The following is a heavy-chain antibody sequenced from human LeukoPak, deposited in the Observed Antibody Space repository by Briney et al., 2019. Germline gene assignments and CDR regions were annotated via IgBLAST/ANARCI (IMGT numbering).Heavy chain of an antibody. V-gene: IGHV3-23*01. Sequence: PGGSLRPSFQAPGFPSITFRINWFPQAPGKGLEWVSSIDISGGSTYYADSAEGRFTISRDNSKNTLYLQMNGLRVEDTALYYCANEVRPNDYWGQGTLVTVSS. J-gene: IGHJ4*02. CDR1: GFPSITFR. CDR2: IDISGGST. CDR3: ANEVRPNDY. D-gene: IGHD1-1*01.